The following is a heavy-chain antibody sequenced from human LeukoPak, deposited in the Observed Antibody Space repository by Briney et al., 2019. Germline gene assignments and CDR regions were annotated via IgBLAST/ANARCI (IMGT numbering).Heavy chain of an antibody. CDR1: GFTFSSYA. D-gene: IGHD5-24*01. CDR2: INQDGSEK. Sequence: GGSLRLSCAASGFTFSSYAMSWVRQAPGKGLEWVANINQDGSEKYFVDSVKGRFTIYRDNAKNSLHLQMNTLRAEDTAVYYCARERDGRFFDYWGQGTLVTVSS. V-gene: IGHV3-7*01. CDR3: ARERDGRFFDY. J-gene: IGHJ4*02.